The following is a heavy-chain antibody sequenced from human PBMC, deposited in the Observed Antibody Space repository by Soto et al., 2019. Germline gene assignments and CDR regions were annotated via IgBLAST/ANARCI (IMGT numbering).Heavy chain of an antibody. CDR2: ISYSGST. D-gene: IGHD1-26*01. CDR3: ARLFRGSHFDS. Sequence: PSETLSLTCTVSGGSISSGDYYWSWIRQPPGKGLEWIGYISYSGSTNYNPSLKIRVTISVDTSKNQFSLKLRSVPAADTAMYYCARLFRGSHFDSWGLGILVTVSS. CDR1: GGSISSGDYY. V-gene: IGHV4-61*08. J-gene: IGHJ4*02.